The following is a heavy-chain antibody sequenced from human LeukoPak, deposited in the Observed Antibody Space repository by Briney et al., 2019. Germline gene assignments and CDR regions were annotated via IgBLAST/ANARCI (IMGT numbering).Heavy chain of an antibody. J-gene: IGHJ4*02. Sequence: SVTVSCKASGGTLSSYAISWVRQAPGQGLEWMGRIIPIFGIANYAQKFQGRVTITADKSTSTAYMELSSLRSEDTAVYYCASGGALGYCSGGSCQPIDYWGQGTLVTVSS. V-gene: IGHV1-69*04. CDR3: ASGGALGYCSGGSCQPIDY. CDR1: GGTLSSYA. D-gene: IGHD2-15*01. CDR2: IIPIFGIA.